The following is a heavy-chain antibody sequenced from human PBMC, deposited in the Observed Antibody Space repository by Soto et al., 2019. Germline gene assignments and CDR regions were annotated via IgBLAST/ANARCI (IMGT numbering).Heavy chain of an antibody. Sequence: GGFLRLSCAASGFTFSNAWMSWVRQAPGKGLEWVGRIKSKTDGGTTDYAAPVKGRFTISRDDSKNTLYLQMNSLKTEDTAVYYCTTHLGELPADFDYWGQGTLVTVSS. V-gene: IGHV3-15*01. J-gene: IGHJ4*02. CDR2: IKSKTDGGTT. CDR3: TTHLGELPADFDY. D-gene: IGHD1-26*01. CDR1: GFTFSNAW.